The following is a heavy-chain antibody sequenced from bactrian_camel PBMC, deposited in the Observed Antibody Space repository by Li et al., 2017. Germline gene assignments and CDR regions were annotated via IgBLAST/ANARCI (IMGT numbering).Heavy chain of an antibody. D-gene: IGHD4*01. Sequence: HVQLVESGGDSVQPGGSLRLTCVVSGHSRGSNCVGWFRQAPGKEREGLAAILSGAKSTIYAASVKGRFTISQDSTKKMVYLQMNSLSPEDTAIYYCAASTREAVWGLSSTAFDYWGQGTQVTVS. CDR1: GHSRGSNC. CDR2: ILSGAKST. V-gene: IGHV3S53*01. J-gene: IGHJ6*01. CDR3: AASTREAVWGLSSTAFDY.